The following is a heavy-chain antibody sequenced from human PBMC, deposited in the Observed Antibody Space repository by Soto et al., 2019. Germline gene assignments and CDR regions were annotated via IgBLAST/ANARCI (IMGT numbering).Heavy chain of an antibody. Sequence: QVHLQESGPGLVKRSDTLSLTCAVSGASIGSGGWWSWVRQPPGKGLEWIAEIFHDGNTKYSPPLKIRVTISVGKSHNLFSMNVYSVTAADTADYYCARHEGWTGPDQWGQGNLVPVSS. CDR3: ARHEGWTGPDQ. CDR1: GASIGSGGW. V-gene: IGHV4-4*02. D-gene: IGHD2-8*02. J-gene: IGHJ5*02. CDR2: IFHDGNT.